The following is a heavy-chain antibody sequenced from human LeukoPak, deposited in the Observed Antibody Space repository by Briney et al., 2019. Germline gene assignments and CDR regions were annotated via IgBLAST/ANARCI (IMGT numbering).Heavy chain of an antibody. CDR2: ISSSGSTI. CDR1: GFTFSSYE. CDR3: ARVMFPSGWYSPLGD. J-gene: IGHJ4*02. Sequence: GGSLRLSCAASGFTFSSYEMNWVRQAPGKGLEWVSYISSSGSTIYYADSVKGRFTISRDNAKNSLYLQMNSLRAEDTAVYYCARVMFPSGWYSPLGDWGQGTLVTVSS. D-gene: IGHD6-19*01. V-gene: IGHV3-48*03.